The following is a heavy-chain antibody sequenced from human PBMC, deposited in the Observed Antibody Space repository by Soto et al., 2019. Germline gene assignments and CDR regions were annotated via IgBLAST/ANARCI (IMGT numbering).Heavy chain of an antibody. CDR1: GFTFSSYA. D-gene: IGHD3-22*01. CDR3: AKDTQSSGYYSIWPLDAFDI. J-gene: IGHJ3*02. Sequence: EVQLLESGGGLVQPGGSLRLSCAASGFTFSSYAMSWVRQAPGKGLEWVSAISGSGGSTYYADSVKGRFTISRDNSKNTLYLQMNSLRAEDTAVYYCAKDTQSSGYYSIWPLDAFDIWGQGTMVTVSS. V-gene: IGHV3-23*01. CDR2: ISGSGGST.